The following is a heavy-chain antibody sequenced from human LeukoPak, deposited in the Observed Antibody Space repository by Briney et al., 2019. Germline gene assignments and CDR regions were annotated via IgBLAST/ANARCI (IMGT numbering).Heavy chain of an antibody. CDR1: GFTFSDYY. CDR2: ISSSGSTI. J-gene: IGHJ4*02. D-gene: IGHD5-18*01. Sequence: PGGSLRLSCAASGFTFSDYYMSWIRQAPGKGLEWVSYISSSGSTIYYADSVKGRFTISRDNAKNSLYLQMNSLKTEDTAVYYCTRRNSGYSYGYNDYWGQGTLVTVSS. CDR3: TRRNSGYSYGYNDY. V-gene: IGHV3-11*01.